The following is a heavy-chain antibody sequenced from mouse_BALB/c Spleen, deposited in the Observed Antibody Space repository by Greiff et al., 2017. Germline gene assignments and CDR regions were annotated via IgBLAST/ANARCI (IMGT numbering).Heavy chain of an antibody. CDR2: ISSGGST. Sequence: EVQLVESGGGLVKPGGSLKLSCAASGFTFSSYAMSWVRQTPEKRLEWVASISSGGSTYYPDSVKGRFTISRDNARNILYLQMSSLRSEDTAMYYCARGGGNYWGQGTLVTVSA. J-gene: IGHJ3*01. D-gene: IGHD2-1*01. V-gene: IGHV5-6-5*01. CDR3: ARGGGNY. CDR1: GFTFSSYA.